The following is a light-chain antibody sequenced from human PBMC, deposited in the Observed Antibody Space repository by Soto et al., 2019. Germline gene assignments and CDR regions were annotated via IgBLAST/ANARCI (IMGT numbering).Light chain of an antibody. J-gene: IGKJ5*01. CDR1: QXLVHSDGIAY. CDR3: MQGTHWPIT. Sequence: VVMTQSPLSLPVTRGQPPFISFSSSQXLVHSDGIAYFSWFQQRPGRSPRRLIYKVSNRDSGVPARFSGSGSGTDFALKISRVEAEDVGVYYCMQGTHWPITFGQGTRLEIK. V-gene: IGKV2-30*02. CDR2: KVS.